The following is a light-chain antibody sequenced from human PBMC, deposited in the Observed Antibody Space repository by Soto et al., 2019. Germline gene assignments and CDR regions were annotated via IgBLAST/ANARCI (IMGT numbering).Light chain of an antibody. CDR3: CSYASSYTVV. V-gene: IGLV2-23*02. Sequence: QSVLTQPASVSGSPGQSITISCTGTSSDVGGHNLVSWYQQYPGIAPRLMIYEVNKRPSGISNRFSGSKSGNTASLTISGLQAEDEADYFCCSYASSYTVVFGGGTKLTVL. J-gene: IGLJ3*02. CDR1: SSDVGGHNL. CDR2: EVN.